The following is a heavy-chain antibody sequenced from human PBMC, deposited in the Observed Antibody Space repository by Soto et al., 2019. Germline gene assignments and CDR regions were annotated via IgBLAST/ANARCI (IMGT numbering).Heavy chain of an antibody. V-gene: IGHV3-30-3*01. D-gene: IGHD3-16*01. Sequence: QVQLVESGGGVVQPGRSLRLSCAASGFSFSVYALHWVRQAPGKGLEWVALISYEGRNKLYADSVKGRVTISRDNSKNTLFLQMNSLRPEDTAVYYCASDPLYHGDKLYLDYWGQGTQVTVSS. CDR3: ASDPLYHGDKLYLDY. CDR1: GFSFSVYA. J-gene: IGHJ4*02. CDR2: ISYEGRNK.